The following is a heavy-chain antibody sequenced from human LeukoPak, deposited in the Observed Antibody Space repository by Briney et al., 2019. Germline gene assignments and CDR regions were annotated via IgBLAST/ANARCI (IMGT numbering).Heavy chain of an antibody. CDR3: WVSSHDYCGGDCYFDY. Sequence: PGGSLRLSCAASGFTFSNAWMSWVRQAPGKGLEWVGRIKSKTDGGSTDYTAPVKGRFTISRDDSKNTLYLQMNSLKTEDTAVYYCWVSSHDYCGGDCYFDYWGQGTLVTVSS. CDR2: IKSKTDGGST. V-gene: IGHV3-15*01. D-gene: IGHD2-21*02. CDR1: GFTFSNAW. J-gene: IGHJ4*02.